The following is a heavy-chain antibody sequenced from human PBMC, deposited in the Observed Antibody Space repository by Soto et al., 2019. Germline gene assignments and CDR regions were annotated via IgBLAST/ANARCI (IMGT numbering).Heavy chain of an antibody. D-gene: IGHD4-4*01. CDR1: GYTFTSYG. CDR2: IIPILGIA. V-gene: IGHV1-69*04. J-gene: IGHJ4*02. CDR3: ALCQMGSRPTVTAY. Sequence: SVKVSCKASGYTFTSYGISWVRQAPGQGLEWMGRIIPILGIASYAQKFQGRVTITADKSTSTAYMELSSLRSEDTAVYYCALCQMGSRPTVTAYWGQGTLVTVSS.